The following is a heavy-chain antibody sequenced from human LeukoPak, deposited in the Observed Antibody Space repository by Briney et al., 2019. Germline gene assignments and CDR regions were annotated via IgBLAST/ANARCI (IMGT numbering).Heavy chain of an antibody. CDR2: IYHSGST. J-gene: IGHJ4*02. V-gene: IGHV4-38-2*01. D-gene: IGHD3-16*02. CDR1: GYSISSGYY. Sequence: SETLSLTCAVSGYSISSGYYWGWIWQPPGKGLEWIGSIYHSGSTCYNPSLKSRVTISVDTSKNQFSLKLSSVTAADTAVYYCARSSVYYDYVWGSYRLGTFDYWGQGTLVTVSS. CDR3: ARSSVYYDYVWGSYRLGTFDY.